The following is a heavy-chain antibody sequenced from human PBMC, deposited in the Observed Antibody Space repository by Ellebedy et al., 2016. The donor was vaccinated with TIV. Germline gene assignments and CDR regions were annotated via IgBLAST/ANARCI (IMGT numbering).Heavy chain of an antibody. CDR3: ARGRTTGI. CDR2: IDSSSSTI. Sequence: GESLKISCAASGFTGSDHYMDWVRQAPGKGLEWVSYIDSSSSTIYYADSVRGRFTISRDNAKNTLYLQMNSLRAEDTAVYYCARGRTTGIWGQGTLVTVSS. V-gene: IGHV3-11*04. D-gene: IGHD1-14*01. J-gene: IGHJ4*02. CDR1: GFTGSDHY.